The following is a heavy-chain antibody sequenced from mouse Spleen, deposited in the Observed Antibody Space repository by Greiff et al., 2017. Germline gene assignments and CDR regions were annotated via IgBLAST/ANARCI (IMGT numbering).Heavy chain of an antibody. V-gene: IGHV5-17*01. CDR2: ISSGSSTI. CDR1: GFTFSDYG. Sequence: EVQLVESGGGSVKPGGSLKLSCAASGFTFSDYGMHWVRQAPEKGLEWVAYISSGSSTIYYADTVKGRFTISRDNAKNTLFLQMTSLRSEDTAMYYCAKEGPYWYFDVWGAGTTVTVSS. CDR3: AKEGPYWYFDV. J-gene: IGHJ1*01.